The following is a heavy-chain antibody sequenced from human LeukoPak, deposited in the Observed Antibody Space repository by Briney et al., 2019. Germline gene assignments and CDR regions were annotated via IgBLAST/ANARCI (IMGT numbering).Heavy chain of an antibody. V-gene: IGHV3-7*04. CDR1: GFTFSSYW. J-gene: IGHJ4*02. CDR3: AGRGDGNLYYFDH. Sequence: GGSLRLSCAASGFTFSSYWMSWVRQAPGKGLEWVANIKQDGGEKYYVDSVRGRFTISRDNAKNSLYLQMNSLRPEDTAVYYCAGRGDGNLYYFDHWGQGTLVTASS. CDR2: IKQDGGEK. D-gene: IGHD5-24*01.